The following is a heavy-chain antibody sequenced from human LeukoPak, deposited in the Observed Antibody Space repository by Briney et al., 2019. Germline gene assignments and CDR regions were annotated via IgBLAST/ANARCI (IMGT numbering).Heavy chain of an antibody. J-gene: IGHJ3*01. D-gene: IGHD1-20*01. Sequence: GGSLRLSCAASGFTFPPYCMTGVRQAPGKGLEGVANKKQDGGEKYYVDSVKGRFTISRDNAKNSLYLQMNSLRAEDTAVYYCARDSNNWNDGDAFDGWGQGTMVTVSS. V-gene: IGHV3-7*05. CDR2: KKQDGGEK. CDR3: ARDSNNWNDGDAFDG. CDR1: GFTFPPYC.